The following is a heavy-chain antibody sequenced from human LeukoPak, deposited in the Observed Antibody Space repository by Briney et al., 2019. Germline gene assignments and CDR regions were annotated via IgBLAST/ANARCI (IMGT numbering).Heavy chain of an antibody. CDR3: VRIGVEDEQFRHFDS. CDR2: INRVGSNA. CDR1: GFTFGSYW. V-gene: IGHV3-74*01. Sequence: GGSLRLSCAASGFTFGSYWMHWVRQGPGKGLVWVSRINRVGSNAIYADSVKGRFSISRDNARNTLYLQMNSLRVEDSAVYYCVRIGVEDEQFRHFDSWGQGALVIV. J-gene: IGHJ4*02. D-gene: IGHD3-10*01.